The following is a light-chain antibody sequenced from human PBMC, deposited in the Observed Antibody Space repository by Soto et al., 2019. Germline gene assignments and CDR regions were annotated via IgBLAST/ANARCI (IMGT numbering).Light chain of an antibody. CDR1: SSNISDNP. Sequence: QSVLTQPPSASGTPGQRITISCSGSSSNISDNPVNWYQQLPGAAPKLLIYINDQRPSGVPDLFSGSKSGTSASLAISVLQPEDDADYYCAAWDDSLNALFGTGTKVTVL. J-gene: IGLJ1*01. CDR3: AAWDDSLNAL. V-gene: IGLV1-44*01. CDR2: IND.